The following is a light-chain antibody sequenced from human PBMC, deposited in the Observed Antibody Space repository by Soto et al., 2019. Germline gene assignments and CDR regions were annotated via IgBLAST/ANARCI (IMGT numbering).Light chain of an antibody. Sequence: DIQMTQSPSSLSASVGDRVTITCRASQSISSYLNWYQQKPGKAPKLLIYAASSLQSGVPSRFSGSGSGTDFTLTISSLQPEDVATYYCQQSYSTPPTLGQGTKVEIK. CDR2: AAS. V-gene: IGKV1-39*01. CDR3: QQSYSTPPT. CDR1: QSISSY. J-gene: IGKJ1*01.